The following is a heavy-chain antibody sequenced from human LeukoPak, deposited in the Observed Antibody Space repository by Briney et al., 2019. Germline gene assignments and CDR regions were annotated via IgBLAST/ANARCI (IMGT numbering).Heavy chain of an antibody. CDR3: ALTTIGVVYYFDY. CDR1: GFTFSGYA. D-gene: IGHD1/OR15-1a*01. CDR2: ISYDGTNK. V-gene: IGHV3-30*04. Sequence: PGGSLRLSCAASGFTFSGYAMHWVRQAPGKGLEWVALISYDGTNKYYAESVRGRFTISRDNSRSTLYLYMNSLTGADTSVYYCALTTIGVVYYFDYWGQGTLVTVSS. J-gene: IGHJ4*02.